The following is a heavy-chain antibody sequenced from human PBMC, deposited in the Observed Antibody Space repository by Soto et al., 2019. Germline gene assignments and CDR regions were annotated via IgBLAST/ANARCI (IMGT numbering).Heavy chain of an antibody. CDR3: ARSVFP. J-gene: IGHJ5*02. Sequence: QVQLQESGPGLVKPSQTLSLTCTVSGGSISTGGDYWNWIRQHPGKGLELIGYFYYSGSTYYNPSLKSRVTTSGNTDKNQCSSTLSSVTAADTAVYYCARSVFPWGQGTLVTFSS. CDR2: FYYSGST. CDR1: GGSISTGGDY. V-gene: IGHV4-31*03.